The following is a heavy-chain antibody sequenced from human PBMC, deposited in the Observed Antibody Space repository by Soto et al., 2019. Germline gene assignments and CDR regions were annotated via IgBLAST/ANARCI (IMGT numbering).Heavy chain of an antibody. CDR2: VFSSVSA. CDR3: ARDGMTTGDT. V-gene: IGHV4-4*07. D-gene: IGHD2-21*02. Sequence: QLQLQESGPGQVRPSETLSLTCIVSGVSVRSYTWSWVRQPANKGLEWIGRVFSSVSATYNPSLKSRVTITMDPPENRISLKLDSVTAADAGVYYCARDGMTTGDTWGPGTAVTVSS. CDR1: GVSVRSYT. J-gene: IGHJ4*02.